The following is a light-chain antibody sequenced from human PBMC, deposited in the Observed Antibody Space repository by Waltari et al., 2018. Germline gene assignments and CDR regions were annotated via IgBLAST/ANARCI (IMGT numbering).Light chain of an antibody. V-gene: IGKV2-24*01. Sequence: DIVLTQTPLSSAVTLGQPAPIPCRSSQNLVHSDGTTYLSWLQQRPGPPPRLLIYRVSNRFPGVPDRCSGSGAGTDFTLKISRVEAEDVGIYYCLQATQFRTFGQGTKVEIK. CDR3: LQATQFRT. J-gene: IGKJ1*01. CDR2: RVS. CDR1: QNLVHSDGTTY.